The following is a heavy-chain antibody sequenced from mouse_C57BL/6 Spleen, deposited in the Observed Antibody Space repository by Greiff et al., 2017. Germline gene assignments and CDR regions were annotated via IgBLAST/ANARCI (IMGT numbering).Heavy chain of an antibody. CDR1: GYAFSSSW. D-gene: IGHD1-1*01. CDR3: AHYYGSSIYWYFDV. J-gene: IGHJ1*03. Sequence: LVESGPELVKPGASVKISCKASGYAFSSSWMNWVKQRPGKGLEWIGRIYPGDGDTNYNGKFKGKATLTADKSSSTAYMQLSSLTSEDSAVYFCAHYYGSSIYWYFDVWGTGTTVTVSS. V-gene: IGHV1-82*01. CDR2: IYPGDGDT.